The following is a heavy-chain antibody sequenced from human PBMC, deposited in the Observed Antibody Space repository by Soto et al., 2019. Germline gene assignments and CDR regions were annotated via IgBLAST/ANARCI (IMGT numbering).Heavy chain of an antibody. CDR3: ARAGGRGWSEIDY. Sequence: QVQLQESGPGLVKPSQTLSLTCTVSGGSISSGDYYWSWIRQAPGKGLEWIGYIYYSGITYYNPSLKRRVTISVDTSKNQFSLKLSSVTAADTAVYYCARAGGRGWSEIDYWGQGTLVTVSS. D-gene: IGHD6-19*01. CDR2: IYYSGIT. V-gene: IGHV4-30-4*01. CDR1: GGSISSGDYY. J-gene: IGHJ4*02.